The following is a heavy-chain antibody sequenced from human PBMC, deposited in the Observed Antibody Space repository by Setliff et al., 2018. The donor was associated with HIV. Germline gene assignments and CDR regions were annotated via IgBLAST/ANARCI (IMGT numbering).Heavy chain of an antibody. Sequence: ASVKVSCKASGYTFTAYYIHWVRQAPGQGLEWMGWINSNNGGTKYAQNFQGRVTMTRHTSISTAYMELSRLASDDTAVYYCAREGDVLSGYYVNWFDPWGQGTLVTVSP. V-gene: IGHV1-2*02. J-gene: IGHJ5*02. CDR3: AREGDVLSGYYVNWFDP. CDR1: GYTFTAYY. CDR2: INSNNGGT. D-gene: IGHD3-3*01.